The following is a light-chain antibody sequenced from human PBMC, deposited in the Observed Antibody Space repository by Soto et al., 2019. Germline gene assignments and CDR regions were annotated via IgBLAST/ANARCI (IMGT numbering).Light chain of an antibody. J-gene: IGKJ4*01. CDR3: QQYYSTPLT. CDR1: QSVLYSSNNKNY. Sequence: DIVMTQSPDSLAVSLGERATINCKSSQSVLYSSNNKNYLAWYQQKPGQPPKLLIYWASTRESGVPDRFSGGRSGTDFTLTISSLQAEDVAVYYCQQYYSTPLTFGGGTKVEIK. V-gene: IGKV4-1*01. CDR2: WAS.